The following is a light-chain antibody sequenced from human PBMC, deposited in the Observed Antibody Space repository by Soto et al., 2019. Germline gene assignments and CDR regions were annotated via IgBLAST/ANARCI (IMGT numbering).Light chain of an antibody. Sequence: DIQMTQSPSSLSASVGDRVTITCRASQNLSNYLAWFQQKPGKAPKSLFYASSSLLSGVPSKLSGSGSGPNFPLTIGGLQPENFATYYGHQYNSYPRRFGQGTKVESK. CDR2: ASS. J-gene: IGKJ1*01. CDR3: HQYNSYPRR. V-gene: IGKV1-16*02. CDR1: QNLSNY.